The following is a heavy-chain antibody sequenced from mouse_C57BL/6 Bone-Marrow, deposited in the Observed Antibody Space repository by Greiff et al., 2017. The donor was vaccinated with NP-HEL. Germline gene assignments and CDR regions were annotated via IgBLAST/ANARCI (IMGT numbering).Heavy chain of an antibody. J-gene: IGHJ2*01. CDR1: GYTFTSYW. CDR3: ARANWVPYYFDY. Sequence: QVQLQQSGAELVMPGASVKLSCKASGYTFTSYWMHWVKQRPGPGLEWIGEIDPSDSYTNYNQKFKGKSTLTVDKSSSTASMQLRSLTSEDAAVDDGARANWVPYYFDYWGEGTTLSVSS. CDR2: IDPSDSYT. V-gene: IGHV1-69*01. D-gene: IGHD4-1*01.